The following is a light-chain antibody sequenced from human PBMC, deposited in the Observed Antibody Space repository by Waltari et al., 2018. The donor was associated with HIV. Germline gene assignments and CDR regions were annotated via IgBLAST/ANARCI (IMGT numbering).Light chain of an antibody. CDR2: VVS. V-gene: IGLV2-14*01. CDR3: GSSMTNVNMDV. J-gene: IGLJ2*01. Sequence: QSALTQPASVSGSPGQSITISCTGTSSDSGGFKSVSWYQQSTGKAPQLIIYVVSYRPSGVSNRFSGSKSGNTASLTISGLQAEDEADYYCGSSMTNVNMDVFGGGTKLTVL. CDR1: SSDSGGFKS.